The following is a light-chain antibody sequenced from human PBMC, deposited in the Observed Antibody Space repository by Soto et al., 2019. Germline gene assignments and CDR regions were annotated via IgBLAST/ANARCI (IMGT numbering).Light chain of an antibody. V-gene: IGKV3-20*01. CDR2: GAS. CDR1: QSLSSRY. Sequence: IVLTQSPGTLSLSPGERATLSCRASQSLSSRYLAWYQQKPGQAPRLLIFGASSRATGIPARFSGSGPGTEFTLTISRLETEDFAVYYCHQYGSSSWTFGQGTKVDIK. CDR3: HQYGSSSWT. J-gene: IGKJ1*01.